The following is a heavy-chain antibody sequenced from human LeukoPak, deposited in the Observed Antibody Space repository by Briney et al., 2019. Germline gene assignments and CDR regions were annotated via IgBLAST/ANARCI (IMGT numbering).Heavy chain of an antibody. CDR3: ARVKNILTARSFDY. CDR2: IYYSGST. CDR1: GGSISSYY. D-gene: IGHD3-9*01. Sequence: SETLSLTCTVSGGSISSYYWSWIRQPPGKGLEWIGYIYYSGSTNYNPSLKSRVTISVDTSKNQFSLKLSSVTAADTAVYYCARVKNILTARSFDYWRQGTLVTVSS. V-gene: IGHV4-59*12. J-gene: IGHJ4*02.